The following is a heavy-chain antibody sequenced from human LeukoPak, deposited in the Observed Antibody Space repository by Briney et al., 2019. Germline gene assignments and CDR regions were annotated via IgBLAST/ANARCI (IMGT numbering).Heavy chain of an antibody. CDR3: ARTYYYDSSGPYYFDY. CDR1: GYSFTSYW. J-gene: IGHJ4*02. Sequence: GESLKISCKGSGYSFTSYWIGWVRQMPGKGLEWMGIIYPGDSDTRYGPSFQGQVTISADKSISTAYLQWSSLKASDTAMYYCARTYYYDSSGPYYFDYWGQGTLVTVSS. V-gene: IGHV5-51*01. D-gene: IGHD3-22*01. CDR2: IYPGDSDT.